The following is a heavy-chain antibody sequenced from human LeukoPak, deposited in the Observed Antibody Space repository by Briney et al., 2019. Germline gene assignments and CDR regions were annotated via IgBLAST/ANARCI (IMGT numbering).Heavy chain of an antibody. V-gene: IGHV4-34*01. J-gene: IGHJ6*03. D-gene: IGHD2-8*01. CDR2: INHSGST. CDR1: GGSFSGYY. Sequence: TSETLSLTCAVYGGSFSGYYWSWIRQPPGKALEWIGEINHSGSTNYNPSLKSRVTISVDTSKNQFSLKLSSVTAADTAVYYCARSPRVSNDYYYMDVWGKGTTVTVSS. CDR3: ARSPRVSNDYYYMDV.